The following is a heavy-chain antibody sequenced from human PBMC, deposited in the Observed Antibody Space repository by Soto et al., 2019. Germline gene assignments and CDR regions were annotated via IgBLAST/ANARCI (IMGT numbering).Heavy chain of an antibody. CDR2: ISSSSSYT. D-gene: IGHD6-13*01. Sequence: GGSLRLSCAASGFTFSDYYMSWIRQAPGKGLEWVSYISSSSSYTNYADSVKGRFTISRDNAKNSLYLQMNSLRAEDTAVYYCARDSSLAQQLVPPDYWGQGTLVTVSS. J-gene: IGHJ4*02. CDR1: GFTFSDYY. CDR3: ARDSSLAQQLVPPDY. V-gene: IGHV3-11*06.